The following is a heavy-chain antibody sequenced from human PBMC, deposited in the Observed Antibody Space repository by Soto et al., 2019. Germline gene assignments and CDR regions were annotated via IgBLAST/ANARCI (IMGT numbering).Heavy chain of an antibody. CDR3: ARDMSYDGCLDH. D-gene: IGHD3-16*01. CDR1: GFTFNVYA. CDR2: TSLDGSRN. Sequence: QVQLVESGGGVVQPGGSLRLSCAASGFTFNVYAFHWVRQPPGKGLEWVADTSLDGSRNHYADYVKGRATISRDNSRNILYLEMSRLRVVDTALYYCARDMSYDGCLDHWGQGTLVIVSS. V-gene: IGHV3-30-3*01. J-gene: IGHJ4*02.